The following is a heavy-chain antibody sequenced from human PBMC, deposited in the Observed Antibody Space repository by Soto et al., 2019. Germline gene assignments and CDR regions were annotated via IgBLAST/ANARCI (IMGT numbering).Heavy chain of an antibody. D-gene: IGHD3-22*01. J-gene: IGHJ1*01. V-gene: IGHV1-69*13. CDR2: IIPIFGTA. Sequence: SVKVSCKASGGTFSSYAISWVRQAPGQGLEWMGGIIPIFGTANYAQKFQGRVTITADESTSTAYMELSSLRSEDTAVYYCARGPYYYDSSGYYYAGAEYFQHWGQGTLVTVSS. CDR3: ARGPYYYDSSGYYYAGAEYFQH. CDR1: GGTFSSYA.